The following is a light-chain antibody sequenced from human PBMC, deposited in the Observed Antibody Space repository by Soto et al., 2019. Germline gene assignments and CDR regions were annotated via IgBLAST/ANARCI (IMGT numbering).Light chain of an antibody. CDR2: GAS. CDR1: QSVSSN. CDR3: QQYGGSTRT. V-gene: IGKV3-20*01. Sequence: EIVMTQSPATLSVSPGERATLSCRASQSVSSNLAWYQQKPGQAPRLIIHGASSRVTGVPDRITGSGSGTDFTLSISRLEPEDFAVYYCQQYGGSTRTFGQGTKVDIK. J-gene: IGKJ1*01.